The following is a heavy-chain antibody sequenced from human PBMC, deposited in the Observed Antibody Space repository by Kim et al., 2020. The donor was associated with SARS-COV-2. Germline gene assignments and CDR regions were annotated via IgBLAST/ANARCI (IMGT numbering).Heavy chain of an antibody. V-gene: IGHV2-5*05. D-gene: IGHD1-1*01. CDR2: IYWDDDE. CDR1: GFSLSTSGVA. Sequence: SGPTLVNPTQTLTLTCSFSGFSLSTSGVAVGWFRQPPGKALEWLALIYWDDDERYGPSLSRRLTITKDTSKNQVVLTMINMDPVDTATYYCAHRLSSRDAYNFRGQGTQVTVSS. CDR3: AHRLSSRDAYNF. J-gene: IGHJ4*02.